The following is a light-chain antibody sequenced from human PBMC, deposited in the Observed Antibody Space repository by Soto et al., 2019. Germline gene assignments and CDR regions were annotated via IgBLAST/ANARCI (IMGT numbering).Light chain of an antibody. CDR1: QSVSSNY. CDR3: QQYGRSPLT. CDR2: GAS. Sequence: EIVMTQSPVTLCLSPGETATLSLGASQSVSSNYVAWFHQKPGQAPRLLIYGASSRATGVPDRFSASGSGTDFTLTISRLEPEDFAVYYCQQYGRSPLTFGPGTKVDIK. V-gene: IGKV3-20*01. J-gene: IGKJ3*01.